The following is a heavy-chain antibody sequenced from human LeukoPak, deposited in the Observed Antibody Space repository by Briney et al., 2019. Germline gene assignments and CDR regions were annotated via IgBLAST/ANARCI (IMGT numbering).Heavy chain of an antibody. CDR3: ARGGVRACGSPSCHGAGIFDV. CDR1: RGSINSNY. CDR2: LYADGTA. J-gene: IGHJ3*01. V-gene: IGHV4-4*09. D-gene: IGHD2-2*01. Sequence: SVTLSPPCTVSRGSINSNYWGWIGQTPGKGLKCPGYLYADGTAYYNPSLKSRVTISLDKSKNQFSLRPSSVTAADTAVYYCARGGVRACGSPSCHGAGIFDVWGQGTMVTVSS.